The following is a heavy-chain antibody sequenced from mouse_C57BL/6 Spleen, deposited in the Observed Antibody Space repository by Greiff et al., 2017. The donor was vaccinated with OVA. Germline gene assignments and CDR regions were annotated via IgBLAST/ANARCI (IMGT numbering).Heavy chain of an antibody. D-gene: IGHD1-1*01. V-gene: IGHV1-61*01. CDR3: ARSRYYGSRAMDY. CDR1: GYTFTSYW. Sequence: QVQLQQPGAELVRPGSSVKLSCKASGYTFTSYWMDWVKQRPGQGLEWIGNIYPSDSETHYNQKFKDKTTMTVDKSSSTAYMQLSSLTSADSAVYYCARSRYYGSRAMDYWGQGTSVTVSS. CDR2: IYPSDSET. J-gene: IGHJ4*01.